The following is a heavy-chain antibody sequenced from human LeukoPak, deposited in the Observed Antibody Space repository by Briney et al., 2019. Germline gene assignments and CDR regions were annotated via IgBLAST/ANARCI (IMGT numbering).Heavy chain of an antibody. CDR3: ARGKAGQLEGLTD. D-gene: IGHD6-13*01. Sequence: GGSLRLSCAASGFTFSSYSMNWVRQAPGKGLEWVSSISSSSSYIYYADSVKGRFTISRDNAENSLYLQMNSLRAADTAVYYCARGKAGQLEGLTDWGQGTLVTVSS. CDR2: ISSSSSYI. CDR1: GFTFSSYS. J-gene: IGHJ4*02. V-gene: IGHV3-21*01.